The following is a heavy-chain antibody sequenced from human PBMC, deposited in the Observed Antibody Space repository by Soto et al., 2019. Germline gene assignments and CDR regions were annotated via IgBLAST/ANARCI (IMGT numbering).Heavy chain of an antibody. CDR1: GASIKGGDNY. J-gene: IGHJ4*02. Sequence: SETLSLTCTVSGASIKGGDNYWSWIRQSPGKGLEWIGDIYHSGSTHYNSALQSRLTMSIDTSKTQFSLRQSFVAAADAAYYFCASVRRVVVHYFFDYWGQGALVTVSS. CDR3: ASVRRVVVHYFFDY. D-gene: IGHD2-15*01. V-gene: IGHV4-30-4*01. CDR2: IYHSGST.